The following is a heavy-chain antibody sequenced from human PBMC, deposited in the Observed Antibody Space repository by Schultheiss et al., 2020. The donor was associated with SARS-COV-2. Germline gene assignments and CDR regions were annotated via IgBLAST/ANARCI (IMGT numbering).Heavy chain of an antibody. CDR1: GGSISSYY. J-gene: IGHJ6*02. D-gene: IGHD3-10*01. CDR3: ARGGETYYYGSGSYYRPQEYYYGMDV. Sequence: SETLSLTCTVSGGSISSYYWSWIRQPPGKGLEWIGYIYYSGSTNYNPSLKSRVTISVDTSKNQFSQKLSSVTAADTAVYYCARGGETYYYGSGSYYRPQEYYYGMDVWGQGTTVTVSS. CDR2: IYYSGST. V-gene: IGHV4-59*12.